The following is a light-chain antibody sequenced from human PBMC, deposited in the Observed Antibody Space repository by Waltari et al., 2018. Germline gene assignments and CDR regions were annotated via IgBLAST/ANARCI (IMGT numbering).Light chain of an antibody. Sequence: IQLTQSPSSLSASVGDRVTITCRASQGISSYLGWYQQKPGKDPKLLIYEASTLQSGVPSRFSGSGSGTDFTLIISSLQPEDFATYFCQQLSTYPLTFGGGTKVETK. J-gene: IGKJ4*01. V-gene: IGKV1-9*01. CDR1: QGISSY. CDR3: QQLSTYPLT. CDR2: EAS.